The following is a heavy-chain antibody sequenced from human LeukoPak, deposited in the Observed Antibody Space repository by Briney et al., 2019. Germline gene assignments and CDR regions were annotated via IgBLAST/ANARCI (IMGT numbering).Heavy chain of an antibody. CDR3: ARDRPITMVRGIYGMDV. J-gene: IGHJ6*02. Sequence: SETLSLTCTVSGGSISSYYWSWIRQPAGKGLEWIGRIYTSGSTNYKPSLKSRVTMSVDTSKNQFSLKLSSVTAADTAVYYCARDRPITMVRGIYGMDVWGQGTTVTVSS. V-gene: IGHV4-4*07. CDR2: IYTSGST. D-gene: IGHD3-10*01. CDR1: GGSISSYY.